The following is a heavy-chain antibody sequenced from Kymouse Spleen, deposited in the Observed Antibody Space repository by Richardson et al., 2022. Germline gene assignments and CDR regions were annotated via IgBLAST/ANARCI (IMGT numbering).Heavy chain of an antibody. Sequence: EVQLVESGGGLVKPGGSLRLSCAASGFTFSNAWMSWVRQAPGKGLEWVGRIKSKTDGGTTDYAAPVKGRFTISRDDSKNTLYLQMNSLKTEDTAVYYCTLATVTTNYYYGMDVWGQGTTVTVSS. CDR3: TLATVTTNYYYGMDV. V-gene: IGHV3-15*01. CDR1: GFTFSNAW. J-gene: IGHJ6*02. CDR2: IKSKTDGGTT. D-gene: IGHD4-11,IGHD4-11*01.